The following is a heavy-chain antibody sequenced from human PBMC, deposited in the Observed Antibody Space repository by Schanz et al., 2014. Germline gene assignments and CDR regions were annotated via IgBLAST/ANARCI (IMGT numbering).Heavy chain of an antibody. CDR3: ARPRFDYGEVDY. CDR1: GFSLNTYG. Sequence: QAQLMESGGGVVQPGTSLILSCSVSGFSLNTYGIHWFRQPAGKRLEWVAVIWNNGVTKYYADSVRGRFTISRDRFQNTLYLRMRSLRAEDTAVYYCARPRFDYGEVDYWGQGTLVTVSS. D-gene: IGHD4-17*01. J-gene: IGHJ4*02. V-gene: IGHV3-33*01. CDR2: IWNNGVTK.